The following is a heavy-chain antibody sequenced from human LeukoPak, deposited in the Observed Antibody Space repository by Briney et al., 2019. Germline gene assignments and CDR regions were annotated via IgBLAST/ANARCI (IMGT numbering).Heavy chain of an antibody. D-gene: IGHD3-10*01. Sequence: PGGSLRLSCAASGFTFSSYWMHRVRQPPGKGLVWLSRITTDGRSTYYADSVKGRFTISRDNARNTLYLQMNSLRAEDTAVYYCLRDLIRGDQGTLVTVSS. CDR1: GFTFSSYW. CDR2: ITTDGRST. J-gene: IGHJ4*02. CDR3: LRDLIR. V-gene: IGHV3-74*01.